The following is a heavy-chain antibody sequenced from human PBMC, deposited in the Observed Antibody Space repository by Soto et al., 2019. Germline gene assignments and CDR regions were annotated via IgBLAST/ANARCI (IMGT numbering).Heavy chain of an antibody. CDR1: GDTFSSYG. Sequence: QVQLVQSGAEVKKPGSSVKVSCKGSGDTFSSYGISWVRQAPGQGLEWMGGIIPSLGTTNYARRFQGRVTISADEFTTTAYMELSGLRSEDTAVYYCARDSSGYNRDHYDFDYWGQGTLVVVSS. V-gene: IGHV1-69*01. J-gene: IGHJ4*02. D-gene: IGHD3-22*01. CDR3: ARDSSGYNRDHYDFDY. CDR2: IIPSLGTT.